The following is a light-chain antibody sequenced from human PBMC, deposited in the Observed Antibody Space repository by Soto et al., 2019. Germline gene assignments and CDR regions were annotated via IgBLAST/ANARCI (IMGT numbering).Light chain of an antibody. CDR2: GAY. Sequence: DIQVTQSPSSLSASVGDTVTITCRSSQDLGRWLSWYQQKPGKAPKIVIFGAYSLQSGVPSRFGGSGSGTEFMLTISNLQPEDFATYYCQQARSFPVTFGQGTRLEIK. CDR3: QQARSFPVT. V-gene: IGKV1D-12*01. CDR1: QDLGRW. J-gene: IGKJ5*01.